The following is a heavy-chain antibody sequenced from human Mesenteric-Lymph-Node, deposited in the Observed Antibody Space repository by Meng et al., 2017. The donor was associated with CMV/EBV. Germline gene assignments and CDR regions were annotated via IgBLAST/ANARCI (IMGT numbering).Heavy chain of an antibody. CDR3: ARGGFSNSGRFDY. J-gene: IGHJ4*02. CDR1: GYNFTDYA. Sequence: KASGYNFTDYAMNWVRQAPGQGLEWMGWIHPNTGNPTYAQGFTGRFVFSLDTSVSTAYLQISSLKTEDSAVYFCARGGFSNSGRFDYWGQGTLVTVSS. V-gene: IGHV7-4-1*02. D-gene: IGHD6-13*01. CDR2: IHPNTGNP.